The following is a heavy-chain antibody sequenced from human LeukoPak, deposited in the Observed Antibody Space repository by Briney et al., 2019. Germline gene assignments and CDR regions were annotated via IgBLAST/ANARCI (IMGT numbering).Heavy chain of an antibody. Sequence: GSLRLSCAASGFTVSSNYMSWIRQPPGKGLEWIGYIYYSGSTNYNPSLKSRVTISVDTSKNQFSLKLSSVTAADTAVYYCARGCGGSCYSDWGQGTLVTVSS. V-gene: IGHV4-59*02. J-gene: IGHJ4*02. CDR2: IYYSGST. D-gene: IGHD2-15*01. CDR1: GFTVSSNY. CDR3: ARGCGGSCYSD.